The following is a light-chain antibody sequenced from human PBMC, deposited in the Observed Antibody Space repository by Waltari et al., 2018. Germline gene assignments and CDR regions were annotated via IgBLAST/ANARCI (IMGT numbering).Light chain of an antibody. CDR3: QQSNSAPWT. J-gene: IGKJ1*01. CDR1: RAINNY. Sequence: DIKMPQSPSSLSASIGGRVTITCRASRAINNYLAWYQQKPGKVPKLLIYAASTLEYGVPSRFSGSGSGTEFTLTISNLQPEDVATYYCQQSNSAPWTFGQGTRVDI. CDR2: AAS. V-gene: IGKV1-27*01.